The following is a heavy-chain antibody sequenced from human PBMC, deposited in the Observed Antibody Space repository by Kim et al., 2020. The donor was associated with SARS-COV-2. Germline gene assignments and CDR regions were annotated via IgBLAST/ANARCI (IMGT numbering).Heavy chain of an antibody. Sequence: GGSLRLSCAASGFTFSSYSMNWVRQAPGKGLEWVSYISSSSSTIYYADSVKGQFTISRDNAKNSLYPQMNSLRAEDTAVYYCARDEGWVGASEAYYFDYWGQGTLVTVSS. V-gene: IGHV3-48*04. CDR3: ARDEGWVGASEAYYFDY. J-gene: IGHJ4*02. CDR2: ISSSSSTI. D-gene: IGHD1-26*01. CDR1: GFTFSSYS.